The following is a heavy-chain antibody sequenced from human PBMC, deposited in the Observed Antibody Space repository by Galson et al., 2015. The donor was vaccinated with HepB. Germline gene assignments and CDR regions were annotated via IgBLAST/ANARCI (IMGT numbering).Heavy chain of an antibody. J-gene: IGHJ6*03. CDR2: ISYDGSNK. CDR3: AKDAPESGSYWSLFELLPGDLGGYYYMDV. V-gene: IGHV3-30*18. D-gene: IGHD3-10*01. Sequence: SLRLSCAASGFTFSSYGMHWVRQAPGKGLEWVAVISYDGSNKYYADSVKGRFTISRDNSKNTLYLQMNSLRAEDTAVYYCAKDAPESGSYWSLFELLPGDLGGYYYMDVWGKGTTVTVSS. CDR1: GFTFSSYG.